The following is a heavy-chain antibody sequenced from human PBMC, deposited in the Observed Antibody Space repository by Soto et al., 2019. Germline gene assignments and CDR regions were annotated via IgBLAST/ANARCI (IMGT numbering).Heavy chain of an antibody. CDR3: ARDDYDFWSGSNYGMDV. Sequence: SETLSLTCTVSGGSISSSSYYWGWIRQPPGKGLEWIGSIYYSGSTYYNPSLKSRVTISVDTSKNQFSLKLSSVTAADTAVYFCARDDYDFWSGSNYGMDVWGQGTTVTVSS. CDR1: GGSISSSSYY. CDR2: IYYSGST. V-gene: IGHV4-39*02. J-gene: IGHJ6*02. D-gene: IGHD3-3*01.